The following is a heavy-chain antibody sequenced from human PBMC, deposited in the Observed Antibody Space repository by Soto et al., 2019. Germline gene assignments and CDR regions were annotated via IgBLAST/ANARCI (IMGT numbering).Heavy chain of an antibody. CDR1: GGSISSYY. J-gene: IGHJ4*02. D-gene: IGHD2-8*02. Sequence: SETLSLTCTVSGGSISSYYWSWIRQPPGKGLEWIGEMNHSGSTNYNPSLKSRVTISVDTSKNQFSLKLTSVTAADTAVYYCARDKITGLFDYWGQGTLVTVSS. V-gene: IGHV4-34*01. CDR3: ARDKITGLFDY. CDR2: MNHSGST.